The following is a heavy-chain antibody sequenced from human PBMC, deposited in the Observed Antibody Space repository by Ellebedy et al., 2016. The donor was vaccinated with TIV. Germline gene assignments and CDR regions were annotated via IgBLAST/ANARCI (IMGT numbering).Heavy chain of an antibody. CDR3: ARSVEGHFDY. CDR1: GFKFSIYS. Sequence: PGGSLRLSCAASGFKFSIYSMNWVRQAPGKGLEWVSYITSDMNTIKYAASVKGRFTISRDNVRNSVYLQMNSLRDDDTAVYYCARSVEGHFDYWGQGAVVTVSS. D-gene: IGHD1-1*01. CDR2: ITSDMNTI. V-gene: IGHV3-48*02. J-gene: IGHJ4*02.